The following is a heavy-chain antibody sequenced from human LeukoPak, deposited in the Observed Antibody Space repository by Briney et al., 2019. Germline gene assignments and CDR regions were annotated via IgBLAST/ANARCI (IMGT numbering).Heavy chain of an antibody. CDR3: ARTSHESVLYWSDP. D-gene: IGHD3-16*01. CDR1: GYTFTTYG. J-gene: IGHJ5*02. CDR2: ISGYNGNT. Sequence: ASVKVSCKASGYTFTTYGIGWVRQAPGQGLEWMGWISGYNGNTNYAQRFQGRVTMTTDTSTSTAYMELRSLRSDDTAVYYCARTSHESVLYWSDPWGQGTLVNVSS. V-gene: IGHV1-18*01.